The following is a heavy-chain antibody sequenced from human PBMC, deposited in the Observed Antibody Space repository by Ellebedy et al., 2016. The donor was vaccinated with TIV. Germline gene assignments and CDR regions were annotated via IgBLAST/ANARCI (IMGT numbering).Heavy chain of an antibody. Sequence: GESLKISCATSGFTFDYAWMSWVRQAPGKGLELVGRIKSRHEGGAADYGAPVKGRFFISRDDSKGIMYLQMNALRVEDTALYSCVGHSLIYWGRGTQVTVSS. CDR2: IKSRHEGGAA. V-gene: IGHV3-15*01. CDR1: GFTFDYAW. CDR3: VGHSLIY. J-gene: IGHJ4*02.